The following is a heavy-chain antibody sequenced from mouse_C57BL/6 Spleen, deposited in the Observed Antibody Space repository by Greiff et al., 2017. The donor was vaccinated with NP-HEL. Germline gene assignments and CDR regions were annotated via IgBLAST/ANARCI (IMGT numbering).Heavy chain of an antibody. CDR3: ARAGGDYYGSSYYGYFDV. V-gene: IGHV1-53*01. J-gene: IGHJ1*03. CDR2: INPSNGGT. CDR1: GYTFTSYW. Sequence: QVQLQQSGTELVKPGASVKLSCKASGYTFTSYWMHWVKQRPGQGLEWIGNINPSNGGTNYNEKFKSKATLTVDKSSSTAYMQLSSLTSEDSAVYYCARAGGDYYGSSYYGYFDVWGTGTTVTVSS. D-gene: IGHD1-1*01.